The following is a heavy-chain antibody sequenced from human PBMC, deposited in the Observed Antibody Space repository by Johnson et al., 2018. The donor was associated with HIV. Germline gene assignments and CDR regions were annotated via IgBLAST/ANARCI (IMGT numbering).Heavy chain of an antibody. D-gene: IGHD1-1*01. CDR1: GFTFSRYW. CDR2: IKQDGSEK. CDR3: AREWVNGAFDI. Sequence: VLLLESGGGLVQPGGSLRLSCAASGFTFSRYWMSWVRQAPGKGLEWVANIKQDGSEKYYVDSVKGRFTISRDNAKNSLYLQMNSLRAEDTAVYYCAREWVNGAFDILGQGTMVTVS. J-gene: IGHJ3*02. V-gene: IGHV3-7*05.